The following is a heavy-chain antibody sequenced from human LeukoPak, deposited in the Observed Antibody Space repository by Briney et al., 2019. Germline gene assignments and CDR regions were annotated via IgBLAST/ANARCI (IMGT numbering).Heavy chain of an antibody. V-gene: IGHV3-21*01. CDR2: ISSSSSYT. CDR1: GFTFSSYS. CDR3: ASGSGYGGN. Sequence: PGGSLRLSCAASGFTFSSYSMNWVRQAPGKGLEWVSSISSSSSYTYYADSVKGRFTISRDNAKNSLYLQMNSLRAEDTAVYYCASGSGYGGNWGQGTLVTVSS. D-gene: IGHD3-10*01. J-gene: IGHJ4*02.